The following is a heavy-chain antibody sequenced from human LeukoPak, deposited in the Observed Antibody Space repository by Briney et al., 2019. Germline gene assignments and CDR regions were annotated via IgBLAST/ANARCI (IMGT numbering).Heavy chain of an antibody. V-gene: IGHV3-23*01. J-gene: IGHJ6*03. CDR2: ISGSGGST. Sequence: PGGSLSLSGAASGFTFSSYWMSWVRQAPEKGLEWVSAISGSGGSTYYADSVKGRFTISRDNSKNTLYLQMNSLRAEDTAVYYCAKAGYSSGWLYYYYMDVWGKGTTVTISS. D-gene: IGHD6-19*01. CDR3: AKAGYSSGWLYYYYMDV. CDR1: GFTFSSYW.